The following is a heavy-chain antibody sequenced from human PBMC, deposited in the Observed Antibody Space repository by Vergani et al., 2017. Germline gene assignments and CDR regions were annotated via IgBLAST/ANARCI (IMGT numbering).Heavy chain of an antibody. Sequence: QVNLQESGPGLVKPSETLSLTCSVSGGSMSGYYWSWIRQPPGKELEWIGYMYHSGSTNYNPSLETRVTISGDTSKNQFSLKLNSVTAADPAVYYCGRVADFYGLGSRLLDLWGQGILVTVSS. CDR3: GRVADFYGLGSRLLDL. D-gene: IGHD3-10*01. V-gene: IGHV4-59*01. CDR1: GGSMSGYY. J-gene: IGHJ5*02. CDR2: MYHSGST.